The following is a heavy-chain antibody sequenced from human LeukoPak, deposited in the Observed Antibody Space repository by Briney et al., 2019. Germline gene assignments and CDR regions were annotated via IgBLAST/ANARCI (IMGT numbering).Heavy chain of an antibody. CDR1: GYTSTSYY. V-gene: IGHV1-46*01. CDR2: IYPRDGST. CDR3: ARDQEGFDY. J-gene: IGHJ4*02. Sequence: GASVKVSCTASGYTSTSYYMHWVRQAPGQGLEWMGMIYPRDGSTSYAQRFQDRVTVTRDTSTSTVHMELSGLRSEDTAVYYCARDQEGFDYWGQGTLVTVSS.